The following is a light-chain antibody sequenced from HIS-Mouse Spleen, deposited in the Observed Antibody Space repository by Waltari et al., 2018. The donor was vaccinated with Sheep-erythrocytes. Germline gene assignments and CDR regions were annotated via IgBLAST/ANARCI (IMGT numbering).Light chain of an antibody. CDR1: ALPKPY. CDR2: KDS. Sequence: SYDLTQPPSVSVSPGQSARITCSGDALPKPYAYWYQQKPGQAPVVVIYKDSERPSGIPERFSGSSSGTTVTLTISGVQAEDEADYYCQSADSSGTYVFGTGTKVTVL. J-gene: IGLJ1*01. CDR3: QSADSSGTYV. V-gene: IGLV3-25*03.